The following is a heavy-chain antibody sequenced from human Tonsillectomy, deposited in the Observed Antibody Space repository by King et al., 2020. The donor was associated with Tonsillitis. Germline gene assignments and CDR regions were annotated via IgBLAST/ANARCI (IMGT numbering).Heavy chain of an antibody. Sequence: QVQLVESGAEVKKPGASVKVSCKASGYTFTSYYMHWVRQAPGQGLEWMGIINPSGGSTRCAQKFQGRVTMTRDTSTSTVYMELSSLRSEDTAVYYCARDLNPYYYYYYGMDVWGQGTTVTVSS. D-gene: IGHD1-14*01. J-gene: IGHJ6*02. CDR2: INPSGGST. CDR3: ARDLNPYYYYYYGMDV. CDR1: GYTFTSYY. V-gene: IGHV1-46*03.